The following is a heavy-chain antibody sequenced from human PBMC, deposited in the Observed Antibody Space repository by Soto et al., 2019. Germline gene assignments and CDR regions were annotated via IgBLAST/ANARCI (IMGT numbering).Heavy chain of an antibody. CDR1: GFSLSTSGVG. J-gene: IGHJ4*02. Sequence: QITLRESGPTLVKPTQTLALTCTFSGFSLSTSGVGVGWIRQPPGKALEWLGIIYWDDSKYYSPSLKSRLSITKDTSKNQVVLTLTNMDPVDTATYYCARRKYFDYWGPGTLVTVSS. V-gene: IGHV2-5*02. CDR3: ARRKYFDY. CDR2: IYWDDSK.